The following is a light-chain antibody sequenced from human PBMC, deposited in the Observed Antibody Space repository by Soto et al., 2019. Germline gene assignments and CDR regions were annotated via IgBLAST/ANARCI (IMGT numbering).Light chain of an antibody. CDR3: QQYNNWPRIT. CDR1: QSVRSH. CDR2: DAS. Sequence: VLTHSPATLALSPWETAALSYSASQSVRSHLAWYQQRPGQPPRLLIYDASYRATGVPARFSGSGSGTEFTLTISSLQSEDFAVYYCQQYNNWPRITFGLGTRLEIK. V-gene: IGKV3D-15*01. J-gene: IGKJ5*01.